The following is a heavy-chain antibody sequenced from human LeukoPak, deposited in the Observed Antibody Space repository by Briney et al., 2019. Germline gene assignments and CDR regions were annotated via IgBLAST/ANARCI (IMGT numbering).Heavy chain of an antibody. CDR2: IYYSGST. Sequence: NPSQTLSLTCTVSGGSINSGGYYWSWIRQHPGKGLEWIGYIYYSGSTYYNPSLKSRVTISVDTSKNQFSLKLSSVTAADTAVYYCARAVVVVAATQNWFDPWGQGTLVTVSS. D-gene: IGHD2-15*01. V-gene: IGHV4-31*03. J-gene: IGHJ5*02. CDR1: GGSINSGGYY. CDR3: ARAVVVVAATQNWFDP.